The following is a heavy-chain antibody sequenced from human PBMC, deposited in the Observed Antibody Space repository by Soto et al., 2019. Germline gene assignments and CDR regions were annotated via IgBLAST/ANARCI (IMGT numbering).Heavy chain of an antibody. Sequence: PSQTLSLTCAISGDSVSSNNAAWNWIRQSPSRGLAWLGRTYYRSKWYSDYAVSVKSRITINPDTSKNHFSLQLNSVTPEDTALYYCARLAPGGSGGGGDYWGQGTLVTVSS. CDR3: ARLAPGGSGGGGDY. J-gene: IGHJ4*02. CDR2: TYYRSKWYS. V-gene: IGHV6-1*01. D-gene: IGHD6-19*01. CDR1: GDSVSSNNAA.